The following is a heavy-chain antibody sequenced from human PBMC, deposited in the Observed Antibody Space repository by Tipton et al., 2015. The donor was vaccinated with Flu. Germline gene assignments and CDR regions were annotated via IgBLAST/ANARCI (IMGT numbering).Heavy chain of an antibody. J-gene: IGHJ5*02. V-gene: IGHV4-61*02. D-gene: IGHD1-26*01. CDR3: ARGGWEPHGGWFDP. Sequence: TLSLTCTVSGGSISSGNYFWNWIRQPAGKGLEWIGRIHTSGTTYYNPSLKSRVTISLDKSKNQFSLNLKSMTTADTAVFYCARGGWEPHGGWFDPWGQGILVTVSS. CDR2: IHTSGTT. CDR1: GGSISSGNYF.